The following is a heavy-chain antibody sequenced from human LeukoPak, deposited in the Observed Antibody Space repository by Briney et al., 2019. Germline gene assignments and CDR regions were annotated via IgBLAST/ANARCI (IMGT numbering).Heavy chain of an antibody. CDR3: AAGRDIAVAGPGGYFDY. V-gene: IGHV3-11*01. CDR1: GFTFSDYH. CDR2: ISPGGHTV. Sequence: PGGSLRLSCAASGFTFSDYHMNWIRQAPGKGLERVSYISPGGHTVYFADSVKGRFTLSRDNAKNSLSLQMNSLTAEDTAVYYCAAGRDIAVAGPGGYFDYWGQGTLVTVSS. D-gene: IGHD6-19*01. J-gene: IGHJ4*02.